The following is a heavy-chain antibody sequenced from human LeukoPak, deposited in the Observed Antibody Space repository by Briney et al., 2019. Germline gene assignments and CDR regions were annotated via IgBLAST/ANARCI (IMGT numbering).Heavy chain of an antibody. CDR2: ISGSGGST. J-gene: IGHJ4*02. D-gene: IGHD3-22*01. V-gene: IGHV3-23*01. CDR1: GFTFSSYA. Sequence: GGSLRLSCAASGFTFSSYAMSWVRQAPGKGLEWVSAISGSGGSTYYADSVKGRFTISRDNSKNTLYLQLNSLRAEDTAVYYCAKDSTDFYYYDSSGYSDYWGQGTLVTVSS. CDR3: AKDSTDFYYYDSSGYSDY.